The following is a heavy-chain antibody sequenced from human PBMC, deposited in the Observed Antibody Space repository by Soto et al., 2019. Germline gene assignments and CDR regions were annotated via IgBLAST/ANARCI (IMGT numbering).Heavy chain of an antibody. J-gene: IGHJ6*02. CDR3: ARRASYGGDYYYGMDV. D-gene: IGHD4-17*01. Sequence: SVKVSCKASGGTFSSYAISWVRQAPGQGLEWMGGIIPIFGTANYAQKFQGRVTITADESTSTAYMELSSLRSEDTAVYYCARRASYGGDYYYGMDVWGQGTTVTVSS. V-gene: IGHV1-69*13. CDR2: IIPIFGTA. CDR1: GGTFSSYA.